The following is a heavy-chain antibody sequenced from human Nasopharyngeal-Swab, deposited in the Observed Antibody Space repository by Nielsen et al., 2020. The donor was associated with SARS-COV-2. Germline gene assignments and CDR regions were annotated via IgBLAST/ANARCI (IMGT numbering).Heavy chain of an antibody. V-gene: IGHV3-23*01. CDR2: ISGSGRST. J-gene: IGHJ5*02. D-gene: IGHD6-6*01. CDR3: ARDPARYSSSSNWFDP. CDR1: GFTFSSYA. Sequence: GGSLRLSCAASGFTFSSYAMSWVRQAPGKGLEWVSAISGSGRSTYYADSVKGRFTISRDNSKNTLYLQMNSLRAEDTAVYYCARDPARYSSSSNWFDPWGQGTLVTVSS.